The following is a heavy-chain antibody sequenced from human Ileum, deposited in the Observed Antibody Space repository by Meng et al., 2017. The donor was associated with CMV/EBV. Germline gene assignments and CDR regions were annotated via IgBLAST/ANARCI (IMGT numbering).Heavy chain of an antibody. V-gene: IGHV4-59*01. CDR2: VYSTGST. Sequence: QVQLQESDPGLVKPSETRSLTCSVSGGAISSYYWSWIRQAPGKGLEWIGYVYSTGSTNYSPSLRSRVTISVDTSRNQFSLRLSSVTAADTAVYYCVRTGRFGSYYFDYWGQGTLVTVSS. D-gene: IGHD3-10*01. CDR1: GGAISSYY. J-gene: IGHJ4*02. CDR3: VRTGRFGSYYFDY.